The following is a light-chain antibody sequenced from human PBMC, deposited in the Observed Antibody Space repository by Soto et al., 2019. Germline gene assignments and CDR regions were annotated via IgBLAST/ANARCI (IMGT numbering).Light chain of an antibody. Sequence: QSALTQPASVSGSPGQSITISCTGTSSDVGSYNYVSWYQQYPGKAPKLMIYDVSNRPSGVSYRFSGSKSGNTASLTISGLQAEDEADYYCNSYTTSSTHLVFGGGTKLTVL. CDR2: DVS. CDR1: SSDVGSYNY. J-gene: IGLJ3*02. CDR3: NSYTTSSTHLV. V-gene: IGLV2-14*01.